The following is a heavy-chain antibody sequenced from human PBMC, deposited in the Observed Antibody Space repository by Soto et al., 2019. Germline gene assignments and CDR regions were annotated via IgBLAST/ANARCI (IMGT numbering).Heavy chain of an antibody. CDR3: ARVGAYGNYQFDP. V-gene: IGHV4-38-2*01. D-gene: IGHD4-17*01. Sequence: TLSLTCAVSGYSISSGYYWGWIRQPPGKGLEWIGSIYHSGSTYYNPSLKSRVTISVDTSKNQFSLKLSSVTAADTAVYYCARVGAYGNYQFDPWGQGTWGT. J-gene: IGHJ5*02. CDR2: IYHSGST. CDR1: GYSISSGYY.